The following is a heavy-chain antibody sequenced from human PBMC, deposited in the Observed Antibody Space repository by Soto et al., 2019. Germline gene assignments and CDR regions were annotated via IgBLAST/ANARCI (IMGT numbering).Heavy chain of an antibody. CDR2: ISGSGGST. J-gene: IGHJ4*02. CDR3: AKVSYYDILTGYYSRADYYFDY. D-gene: IGHD3-9*01. Sequence: EVQLLESGGGLVQPGGSLRLSCAASGFTFSSYAMSWVRQAPGKGLEWVSAISGSGGSTYYADSVKGRFTISRDNSKNTLYLQMNSLRAEDTAVYYCAKVSYYDILTGYYSRADYYFDYWGQGTLVTVSS. V-gene: IGHV3-23*01. CDR1: GFTFSSYA.